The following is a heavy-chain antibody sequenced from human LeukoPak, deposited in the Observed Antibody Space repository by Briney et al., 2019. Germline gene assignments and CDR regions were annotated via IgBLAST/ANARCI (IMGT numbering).Heavy chain of an antibody. D-gene: IGHD3-16*02. CDR1: GFTVSNNY. V-gene: IGHV3-53*04. Sequence: GGSLTLTCAASGFTVSNNYKSWIRQAPGKGLEWVSVFYSGGSTYYADSLKSRFIISRHNSKNTVYLQMNSLRPEDTAVYYCARAPRGLSAPFDYWGQGTLVTVSS. CDR2: FYSGGST. J-gene: IGHJ4*02. CDR3: ARAPRGLSAPFDY.